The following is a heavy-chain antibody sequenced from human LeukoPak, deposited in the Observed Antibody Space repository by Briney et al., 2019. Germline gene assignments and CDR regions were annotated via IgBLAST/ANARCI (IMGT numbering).Heavy chain of an antibody. CDR3: AREYIVVVPAALGDVIGIDY. CDR1: GYTFTGYY. V-gene: IGHV1-2*02. D-gene: IGHD2-2*01. J-gene: IGHJ4*02. CDR2: INPNSGGT. Sequence: GASVKVSCKASGYTFTGYYMHWVRQAPGQRLEWMGWINPNSGGTKYAQKFQGRVTVTRDTSISTAYLELSSLRSDDTAVYYCAREYIVVVPAALGDVIGIDYWGQGTLVTVSS.